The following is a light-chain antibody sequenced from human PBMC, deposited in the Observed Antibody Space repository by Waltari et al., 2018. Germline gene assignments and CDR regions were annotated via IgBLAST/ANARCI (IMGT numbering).Light chain of an antibody. CDR2: VDSDGSH. V-gene: IGLV4-69*01. Sequence: QLVLTQSPSASASLGASVKLTCILSSGPSNNVIAWHQQQPEKGPRYLMKVDSDGSHSKGDEIPDRFSGSSSGAERYLTISSLQSEDEADYYCQTGGHGTWVFGGGTKLTVL. CDR1: SGPSNNV. J-gene: IGLJ3*02. CDR3: QTGGHGTWV.